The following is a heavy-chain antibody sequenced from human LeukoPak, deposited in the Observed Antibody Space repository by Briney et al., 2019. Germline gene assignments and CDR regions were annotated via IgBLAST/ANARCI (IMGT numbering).Heavy chain of an antibody. CDR2: IIHTGST. D-gene: IGHD6-6*01. J-gene: IGHJ6*03. Sequence: SDTLSLTCAVCGGSFSGYYWSWIRHPPGKGLEGMGEIIHTGSTNYNPSLKSRVTISVDTAKNQFSLKLSSVTAADTAVYYCARGRVAARRGYYYMDVWGKGTTVTVSS. CDR1: GGSFSGYY. V-gene: IGHV4-34*01. CDR3: ARGRVAARRGYYYMDV.